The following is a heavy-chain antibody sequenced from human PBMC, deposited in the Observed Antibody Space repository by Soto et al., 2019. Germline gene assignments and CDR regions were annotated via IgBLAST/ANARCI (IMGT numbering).Heavy chain of an antibody. CDR1: GYTFTSYY. J-gene: IGHJ6*02. V-gene: IGHV1-46*01. Sequence: GASVKVSCKASGYTFTSYYIHWVRQAPGQGLEWVGAINPTGGSTTYAQMFQGRLTMTRDASTSTVYMEMSSLRSDDTALYYCARDRGGAAAGDYYYGMDVWAQGTTVTVSS. D-gene: IGHD6-13*01. CDR2: INPTGGST. CDR3: ARDRGGAAAGDYYYGMDV.